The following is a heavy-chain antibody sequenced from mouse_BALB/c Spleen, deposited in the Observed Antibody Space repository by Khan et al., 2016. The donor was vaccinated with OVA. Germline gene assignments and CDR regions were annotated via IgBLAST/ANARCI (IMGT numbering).Heavy chain of an antibody. V-gene: IGHV2-9*02. Sequence: VQLVESGPGLVAPSQSLSITCTVSGFSLTRHGIHWVRQPPGKGLEWLGIIWAGGSPNYNSALMSRLSITKDRSKSQVFLKMNSLQTDDTAIYYCARNSEPDYFDYWGQGTTLTVSS. CDR3: ARNSEPDYFDY. D-gene: IGHD2-12*01. CDR2: IWAGGSP. CDR1: GFSLTRHG. J-gene: IGHJ2*01.